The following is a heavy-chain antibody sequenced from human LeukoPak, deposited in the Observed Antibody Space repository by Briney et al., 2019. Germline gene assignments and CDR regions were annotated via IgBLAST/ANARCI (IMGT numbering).Heavy chain of an antibody. Sequence: SVKVSCKASGGTFSSYAISWVRRAPGQGLEWMGGIIPIFGTANYAQKFQGRVTITADESTSTAYMELSSLRSEDTAVYYCAREAVAGDYFDYWGQGTLVTVSS. CDR3: AREAVAGDYFDY. V-gene: IGHV1-69*01. CDR2: IIPIFGTA. D-gene: IGHD6-19*01. J-gene: IGHJ4*02. CDR1: GGTFSSYA.